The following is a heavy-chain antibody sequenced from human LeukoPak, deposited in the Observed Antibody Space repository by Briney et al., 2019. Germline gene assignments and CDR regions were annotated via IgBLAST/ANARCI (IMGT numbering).Heavy chain of an antibody. CDR3: ARDDHDFWSGYLSRDI. V-gene: IGHV1-18*01. Sequence: ASVKVSCKASGYTFTSYGISWVRQAPGQGLEWMGWISAYNGNTNYAQKLQGRVTMTTDTSTSTAYMELRSLRSDDTAVYYCARDDHDFWSGYLSRDIWGQGTMVTVSS. D-gene: IGHD3-3*01. J-gene: IGHJ3*02. CDR1: GYTFTSYG. CDR2: ISAYNGNT.